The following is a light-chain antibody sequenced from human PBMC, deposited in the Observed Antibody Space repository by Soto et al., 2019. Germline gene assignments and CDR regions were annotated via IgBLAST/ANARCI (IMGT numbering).Light chain of an antibody. V-gene: IGKV3-15*01. CDR1: QSVSNN. J-gene: IGKJ1*01. CDR2: GAS. Sequence: EILLTQSPVTLSLSPGERSTLSCSASQSVSNNYLAWYQQKPGQAPRLLIYGASTRATGIPARFSGSGSGTEFTLTISTLQSEDFAIYYCQHYNNWPPWTFGQGTKVDI. CDR3: QHYNNWPPWT.